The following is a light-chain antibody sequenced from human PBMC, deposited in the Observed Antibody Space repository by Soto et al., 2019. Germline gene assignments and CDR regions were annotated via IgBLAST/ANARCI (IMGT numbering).Light chain of an antibody. V-gene: IGLV1-51*02. J-gene: IGLJ3*02. Sequence: QSVLTQPPSVSAAPGQKVTISCSGSSSNIGSYSVSWYQQLPGSAPKLLIHENNKRPSGIPDRFSGSKSGTSATLGIIGLQAGDEADYYCGAWDRSLTGGVFGGGTKLTVL. CDR2: ENN. CDR3: GAWDRSLTGGV. CDR1: SSNIGSYS.